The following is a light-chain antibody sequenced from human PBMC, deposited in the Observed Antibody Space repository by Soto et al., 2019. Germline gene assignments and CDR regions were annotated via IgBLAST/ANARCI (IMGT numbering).Light chain of an antibody. CDR1: QGIRRW. CDR3: QQADSFPLT. CDR2: AAS. J-gene: IGKJ4*01. V-gene: IGKV1-12*01. Sequence: QMTQSPSSVSASVGDRVTITCRASQGIRRWLDWYQQKPGKAPKLLIYAASNLQSGVPSRFSGSGSGTDFTLTIISLQPEDAATYYCQQADSFPLTFGGGTKVEI.